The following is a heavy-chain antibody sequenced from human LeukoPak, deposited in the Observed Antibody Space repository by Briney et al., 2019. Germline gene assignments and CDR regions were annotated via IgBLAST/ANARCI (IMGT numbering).Heavy chain of an antibody. CDR1: GGSISSYY. CDR3: ARIVGATSRGAFDI. CDR2: IYSSGST. J-gene: IGHJ3*02. V-gene: IGHV4-4*07. Sequence: PSETLSLTCTVSGGSISSYYWSWIRQPAGKGLEGIGRIYSSGSTNYNPSLKSRVTMSVDKSKNQFSLKLSSVTAADTAVHYCARIVGATSRGAFDIWGQGTMVAVSS. D-gene: IGHD1-26*01.